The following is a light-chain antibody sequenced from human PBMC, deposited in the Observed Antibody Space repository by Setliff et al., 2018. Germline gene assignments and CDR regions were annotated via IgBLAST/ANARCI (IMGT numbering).Light chain of an antibody. CDR1: SSDVGGYNY. CDR2: DVA. Sequence: QSALTQPRSVSGSPGQSVTISCTGTSSDVGGYNYVSWYQQHPGKAPKLMIYDVAKRPSGVPHRFSGSKSGNTASLTISGLQAEDEADYYCTSYTGSDNYVLFGGGTKVTV. J-gene: IGLJ3*02. V-gene: IGLV2-11*01. CDR3: TSYTGSDNYVL.